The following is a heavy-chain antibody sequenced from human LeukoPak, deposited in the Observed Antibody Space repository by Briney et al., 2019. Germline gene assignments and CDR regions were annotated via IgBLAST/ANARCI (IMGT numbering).Heavy chain of an antibody. CDR2: ISSDGGST. D-gene: IGHD1-26*01. CDR1: GFTFSTYA. Sequence: GGSLRLSCSASGFTFSTYAMHWVRQAPGKGLEYVSAISSDGGSTYYADSVNGRFTISRDNSKNTLYLQMSSLRVEDTAVYYCARVGGNNYFDYWGQGTLVTVSS. V-gene: IGHV3-64D*09. J-gene: IGHJ4*02. CDR3: ARVGGNNYFDY.